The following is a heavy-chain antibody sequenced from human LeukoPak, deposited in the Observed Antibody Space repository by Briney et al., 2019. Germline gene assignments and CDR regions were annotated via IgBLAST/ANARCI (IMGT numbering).Heavy chain of an antibody. V-gene: IGHV1-46*01. Sequence: ASVKVSCKASGYTFTSYYMHWVRQAPGQGLEWMGIINPSGGSTSYAQKFQGRVTMTRDTSTSTVYMELSSLRSEDTAVYYCARLGDSSGYRLADHEYWGQGTLVTVSS. D-gene: IGHD3-22*01. CDR3: ARLGDSSGYRLADHEY. CDR2: INPSGGST. J-gene: IGHJ4*02. CDR1: GYTFTSYY.